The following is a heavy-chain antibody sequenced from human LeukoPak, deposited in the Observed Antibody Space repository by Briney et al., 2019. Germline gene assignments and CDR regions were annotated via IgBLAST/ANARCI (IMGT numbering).Heavy chain of an antibody. J-gene: IGHJ6*02. D-gene: IGHD2-2*01. CDR1: GGSISSSSYY. Sequence: PSETLSLTCTVSGGSISSSSYYWGWIRQPPGKGLEWIGSIYYSGSTYYNPSLKSRVTISVDTSKNQFSLKLSSVTAADTAVYYCASIVVVPAARAYYYYGMDVWGQGTTVTVSS. CDR2: IYYSGST. CDR3: ASIVVVPAARAYYYYGMDV. V-gene: IGHV4-39*01.